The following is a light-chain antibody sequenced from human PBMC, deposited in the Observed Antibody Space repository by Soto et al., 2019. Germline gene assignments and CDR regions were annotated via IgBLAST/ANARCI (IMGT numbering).Light chain of an antibody. J-gene: IGLJ2*01. V-gene: IGLV2-11*01. CDR3: CSYAGIYTLV. CDR1: SSDVGGYHY. Sequence: QSALTQPRSVSGSPGQSVTIACTGTSSDVGGYHYVSWYQHHPGKAPKLMISNVNERPSGVPARFSGSKSGNTASLTISGLQAEDEADYYCCSYAGIYTLVFGGGTKLTVL. CDR2: NVN.